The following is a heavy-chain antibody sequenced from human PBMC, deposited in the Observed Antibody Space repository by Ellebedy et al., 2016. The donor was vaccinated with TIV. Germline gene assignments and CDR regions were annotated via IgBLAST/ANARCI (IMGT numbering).Heavy chain of an antibody. CDR2: INHSGST. D-gene: IGHD3-22*01. CDR1: GGSFSGYY. Sequence: SETLSLXCAVYGGSFSGYYWSWIRQPPGKGLEWIGEINHSGSTNYNPSLKSRVTISVDTSKNQFSLKLSSVTAADTAVYYCAREPPMIVVVIPAFDIWGQGTMVTVSS. J-gene: IGHJ3*02. V-gene: IGHV4-34*01. CDR3: AREPPMIVVVIPAFDI.